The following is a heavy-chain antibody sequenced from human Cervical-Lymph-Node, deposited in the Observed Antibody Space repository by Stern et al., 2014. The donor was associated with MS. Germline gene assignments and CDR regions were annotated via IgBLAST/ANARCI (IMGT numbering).Heavy chain of an antibody. J-gene: IGHJ4*01. CDR2: IYYSGST. V-gene: IGHV4-31*03. D-gene: IGHD6-13*01. CDR3: ARGARGDIALFDR. Sequence: QVQLVESGPGLVKPSQTLSLTCTVSGDSIGSGVNYWGWVRQHPGKGLGWIGFIYYSGSTYYNPSLNSRLTISVDTSKNQFSLKLTSVTAADTAVYFCARGARGDIALFDRWGHGTLVTVSS. CDR1: GDSIGSGVNY.